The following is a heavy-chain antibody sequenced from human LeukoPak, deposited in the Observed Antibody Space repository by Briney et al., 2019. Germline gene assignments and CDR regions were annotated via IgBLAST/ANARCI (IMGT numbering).Heavy chain of an antibody. CDR2: INPNSGGT. V-gene: IGHV1-2*02. D-gene: IGHD3-10*01. CDR1: GYTFTGYY. Sequence: ASVKVSCKASGYTFTGYYMHWVRQAPGQGLEWMGWINPNSGGTNYAQQFQGRVTMTRDTSITTAYMELSRLRSDDTAVYYCTRDLLGGSGTFDPWGQGTLVTVSS. J-gene: IGHJ5*02. CDR3: TRDLLGGSGTFDP.